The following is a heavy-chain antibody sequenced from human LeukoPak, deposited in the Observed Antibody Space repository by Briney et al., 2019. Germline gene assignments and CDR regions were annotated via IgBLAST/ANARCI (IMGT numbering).Heavy chain of an antibody. J-gene: IGHJ4*02. Sequence: GGSLRLSCAASGFIFSTYEMNWVRQAPGKGLEWISYISSSGTTIYYADSVKGRFTISRDNAKNSLFLQMNSLRAEDTAIYYCAKEAALRDWGQGILLT. CDR2: ISSSGTTI. CDR3: AKEAALRD. CDR1: GFIFSTYE. V-gene: IGHV3-48*03. D-gene: IGHD2-15*01.